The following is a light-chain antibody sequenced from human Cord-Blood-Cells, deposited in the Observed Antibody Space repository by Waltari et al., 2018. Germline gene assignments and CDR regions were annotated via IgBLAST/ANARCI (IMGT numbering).Light chain of an antibody. J-gene: IGLJ1*01. Sequence: QSALTQPPSVSGSPGQSVTISCTGTSSDVGSYNRVSWYQQPPGTAPKLMIYEVSNRPSGVPDLFSGSKSGNTASLTISGLQAEDEVDYYCSSYTSSSTYVFGTGTKVTVL. CDR1: SSDVGSYNR. CDR2: EVS. V-gene: IGLV2-18*02. CDR3: SSYTSSSTYV.